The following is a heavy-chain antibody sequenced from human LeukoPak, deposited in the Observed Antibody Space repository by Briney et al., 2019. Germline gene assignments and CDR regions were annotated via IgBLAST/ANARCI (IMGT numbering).Heavy chain of an antibody. V-gene: IGHV3-23*01. D-gene: IGHD1-14*01. CDR3: ARDRGNQRGYYYYYMDV. Sequence: GGSLRLSCAASGFTFSSYAMIWVRQAPGKGLEWVSAISGSGGSTYYADSVKGRFTISRDNSKNTLYLQMNSLRAEDTAVYYCARDRGNQRGYYYYYMDVWGKGTTVTVSS. CDR2: ISGSGGST. J-gene: IGHJ6*03. CDR1: GFTFSSYA.